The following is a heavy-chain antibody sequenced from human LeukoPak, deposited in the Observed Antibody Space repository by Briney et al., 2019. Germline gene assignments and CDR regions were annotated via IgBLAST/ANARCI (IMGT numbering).Heavy chain of an antibody. CDR1: GFTFSDYN. V-gene: IGHV3-30*02. J-gene: IGHJ4*02. Sequence: PGGSLRLSCAASGFTFSDYNMRWIRQAPGKGLEWEAFIRNDGSNKYYADSVKGRFTISRDNSKNTLSLQMNTLRAEDTAVYYCAKSYSDYIYYFDYWGQGTLVTVSS. CDR2: IRNDGSNK. D-gene: IGHD4-11*01. CDR3: AKSYSDYIYYFDY.